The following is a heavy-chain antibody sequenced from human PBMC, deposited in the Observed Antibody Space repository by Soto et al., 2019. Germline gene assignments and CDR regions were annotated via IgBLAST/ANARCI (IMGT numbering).Heavy chain of an antibody. CDR1: GFTFSSYA. Sequence: EVQLLESGGGLVQPGGSLRLSCAASGFTFSSYAMSWVRQAPGRGLEWVSAISGSGGSTYYADSVKGRFTISRDNSKNTLYLQMNSLRAEDTAVYYCATPQPIVVVTAIRDAFDIWGQGTMVTVSS. CDR3: ATPQPIVVVTAIRDAFDI. J-gene: IGHJ3*02. V-gene: IGHV3-23*01. CDR2: ISGSGGST. D-gene: IGHD2-21*02.